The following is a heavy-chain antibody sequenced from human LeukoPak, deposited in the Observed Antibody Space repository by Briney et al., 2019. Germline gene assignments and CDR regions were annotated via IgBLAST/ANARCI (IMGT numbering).Heavy chain of an antibody. CDR2: IRYDGSNK. V-gene: IGHV3-30*02. Sequence: GGSLRLSCAASGFTFSSYSMNWVRQAPGKGLEWVAFIRYDGSNKYYADSVKGRFTISRDNSKNTLCLQMNSLRAEDTAVYYCAKDGSGSYYDNRFDPWGQGTLVTVSS. CDR3: AKDGSGSYYDNRFDP. J-gene: IGHJ5*02. D-gene: IGHD3-10*01. CDR1: GFTFSSYS.